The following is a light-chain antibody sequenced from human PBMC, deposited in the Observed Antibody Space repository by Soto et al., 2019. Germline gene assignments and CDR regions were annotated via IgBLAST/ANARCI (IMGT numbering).Light chain of an antibody. CDR3: MQGSHWPTT. CDR2: KIS. V-gene: IGKV2-30*02. CDR1: QGLVHSDGNTY. J-gene: IGKJ1*01. Sequence: DVVMTQSPLSLPVTLGRPATISCRSSQGLVHSDGNTYLSWFQQRPGQSPRRLIYKISNRDSGVPDRFSGSGSGTDFTLKISRVEAEDIGVYYCMQGSHWPTTFGQATKVDIK.